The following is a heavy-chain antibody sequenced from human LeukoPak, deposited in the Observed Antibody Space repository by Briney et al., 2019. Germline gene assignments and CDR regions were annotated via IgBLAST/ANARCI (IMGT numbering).Heavy chain of an antibody. Sequence: PGGSLRLSCAASGFIFSGYGMHLVRQAPGKGLEWVALIAHDESTIHYADSVKGRFTISRDNSKNTLYLQMNNLRVEDTAIYYCAKDRIVISFGDVSKHWGQGTLVTVSS. D-gene: IGHD3-10*01. J-gene: IGHJ1*01. CDR3: AKDRIVISFGDVSKH. CDR2: IAHDESTI. CDR1: GFIFSGYG. V-gene: IGHV3-30*18.